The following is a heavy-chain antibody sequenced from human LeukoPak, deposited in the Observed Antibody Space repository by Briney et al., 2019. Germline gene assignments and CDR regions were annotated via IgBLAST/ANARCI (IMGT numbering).Heavy chain of an antibody. D-gene: IGHD1-14*01. CDR3: ATSFRDREEKIDY. CDR2: IKQDGSET. Sequence: PGGSLRLSCAASGFTFSSFYMSWVRQAPGKGLEWVANIKQDGSETHYVDSVKGRFTVSRDNAKNSLYLQINSLRVEDTAVYYYATSFRDREEKIDYWGQGSLVTVSS. CDR1: GFTFSSFY. J-gene: IGHJ4*02. V-gene: IGHV3-7*01.